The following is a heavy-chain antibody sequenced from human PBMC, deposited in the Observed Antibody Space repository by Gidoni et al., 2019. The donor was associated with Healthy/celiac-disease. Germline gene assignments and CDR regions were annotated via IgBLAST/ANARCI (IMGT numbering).Heavy chain of an antibody. Sequence: QVQLQQWGAGLLKPSETLSLTCAVYGWSFSGYYWSWIRQPPGKGLEWIGEINHSGSTNYNPSLKSRVTISVDTSKNQFSLKLSSVTAADTAVYYCARGGRERRFYYYGMDVWGQGTTVTVSS. CDR2: INHSGST. D-gene: IGHD1-1*01. CDR3: ARGGRERRFYYYGMDV. CDR1: GWSFSGYY. V-gene: IGHV4-34*01. J-gene: IGHJ6*02.